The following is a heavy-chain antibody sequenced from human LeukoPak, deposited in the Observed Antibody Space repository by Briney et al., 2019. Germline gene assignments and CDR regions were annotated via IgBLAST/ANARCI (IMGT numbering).Heavy chain of an antibody. V-gene: IGHV3-7*01. CDR1: GLTFSSYW. J-gene: IGHJ5*02. Sequence: GGSLRLSGAASGLTFSSYWMTWVRQAPGKGLEWVANIKQDGSEKYYVDSVKGRFTISRDNAKNSLYLQMNSLRAEDTAVYYCARNSGSHPWGQGTLVTVSS. CDR3: ARNSGSHP. CDR2: IKQDGSEK. D-gene: IGHD3-10*01.